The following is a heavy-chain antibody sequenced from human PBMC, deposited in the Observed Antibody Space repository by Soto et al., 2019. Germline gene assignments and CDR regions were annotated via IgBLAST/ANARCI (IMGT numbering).Heavy chain of an antibody. J-gene: IGHJ5*02. CDR1: GGSISSGDYY. D-gene: IGHD6-6*01. V-gene: IGHV4-30-4*01. CDR3: ARERPDGARLDP. CDR2: IYYSGST. Sequence: QVQLQESGPGLVKPSQTLSLTCTVSGGSISSGDYYWSWIRQPPGKGLEWIGYIYYSGSTYYNPFLKPRVTITAATSTNLFSLKLSSVTAADTAVYYCARERPDGARLDPWGQGTLVTVSS.